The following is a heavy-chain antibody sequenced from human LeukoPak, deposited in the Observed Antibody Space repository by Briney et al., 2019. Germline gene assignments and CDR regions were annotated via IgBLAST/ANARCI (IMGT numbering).Heavy chain of an antibody. CDR2: IYYSGST. V-gene: IGHV4-59*08. J-gene: IGHJ4*02. D-gene: IGHD6-13*01. CDR3: ARNAGGSSWYDY. Sequence: SETLSLTCTVSGGSISTYYWDWIRQPPGKGLEWIGYIYYSGSTNYNPSLKSRVTISVDTSKNQFSLKLSSVTAADTAVYYCARNAGGSSWYDYWGQGTLVTVSS. CDR1: GGSISTYY.